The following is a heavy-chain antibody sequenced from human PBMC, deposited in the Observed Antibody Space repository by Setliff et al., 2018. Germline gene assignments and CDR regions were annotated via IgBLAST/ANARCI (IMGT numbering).Heavy chain of an antibody. J-gene: IGHJ3*02. CDR2: IRGRTDNYAT. CDR3: TFARDGYDVFDI. CDR1: GFSFSGSA. V-gene: IGHV3-73*01. Sequence: PGGSLRLSCAASGFSFSGSAVYWVRQASVKGLEWIGRIRGRTDNYATAYAASVRGRFTISRDDSKNTAYLQMNSLKTEDTAVYYCTFARDGYDVFDIWGQETMVTVSS. D-gene: IGHD5-18*01.